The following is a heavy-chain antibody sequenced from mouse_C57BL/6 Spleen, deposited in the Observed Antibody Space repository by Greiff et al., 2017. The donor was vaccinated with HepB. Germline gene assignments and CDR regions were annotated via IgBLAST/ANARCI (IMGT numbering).Heavy chain of an antibody. D-gene: IGHD1-1*01. Sequence: VHVKQSGAELVKPGASVKLSCTASGFNIKDYYMHWVKQRTEQGLEWIGRIDPEDGETKYAPKFQGKATITADTSSNTAYLQLSSLTSEDTAVYYCARTTVVARYFDVWGTGTTVTVSS. CDR2: IDPEDGET. J-gene: IGHJ1*03. CDR1: GFNIKDYY. CDR3: ARTTVVARYFDV. V-gene: IGHV14-2*01.